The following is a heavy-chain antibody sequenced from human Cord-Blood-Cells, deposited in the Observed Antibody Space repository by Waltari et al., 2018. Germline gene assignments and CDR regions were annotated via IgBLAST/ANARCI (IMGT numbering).Heavy chain of an antibody. CDR2: ISSSSSTI. J-gene: IGHJ4*02. Sequence: MNWVRQAPGKGLEWVSYISSSSSTIYYADSVKGRFTISRDNAKNSLYLQMNSLRDEDTAVYYCARETVGESDYWGQGTLVTVSS. D-gene: IGHD1-26*01. V-gene: IGHV3-48*02. CDR3: ARETVGESDY.